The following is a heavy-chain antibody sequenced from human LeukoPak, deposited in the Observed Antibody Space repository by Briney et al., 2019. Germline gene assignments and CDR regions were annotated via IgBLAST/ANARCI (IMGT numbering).Heavy chain of an antibody. V-gene: IGHV3-7*01. D-gene: IGHD6-19*01. Sequence: GGSLRLSCAASGFTFSSYWMSWVRQAPGKGLEWVANIKQDGSEKYYVDSVKGRFTISRDNAKNSLYLQMNSLRAEDTAVYYCAREAVAVAGGLFDYWGQGTLVTVSS. CDR2: IKQDGSEK. J-gene: IGHJ4*02. CDR1: GFTFSSYW. CDR3: AREAVAVAGGLFDY.